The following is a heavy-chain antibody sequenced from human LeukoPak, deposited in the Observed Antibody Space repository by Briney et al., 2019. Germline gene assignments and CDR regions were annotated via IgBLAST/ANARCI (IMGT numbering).Heavy chain of an antibody. CDR3: ARWDQESGWDY. Sequence: PGGSLRLSCAASGFTVSSNYMSWVRQAPGKGLEWVSVIYSGGSTYYADSVKGRFTISRDNSKNTLYLQMNSLRAEDTAVYYCARWDQESGWDYWGQGTLVTVSS. J-gene: IGHJ4*02. D-gene: IGHD6-19*01. V-gene: IGHV3-66*01. CDR2: IYSGGST. CDR1: GFTVSSNY.